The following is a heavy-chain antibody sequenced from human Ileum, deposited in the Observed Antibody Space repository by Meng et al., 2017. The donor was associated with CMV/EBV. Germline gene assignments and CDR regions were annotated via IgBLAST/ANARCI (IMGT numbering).Heavy chain of an antibody. D-gene: IGHD6-13*01. CDR3: TTDGAAAGTGVDY. CDR2: SKGKTDGGTT. J-gene: IGHJ4*02. V-gene: IGHV3-15*01. Sequence: SGFTFSNAWMSWVRQAPGKGLEWVGRSKGKTDGGTTDSGAPVKGRFTISRDDSKSTLYLQMNSLKTEDTAVYYCTTDGAAAGTGVDYWGQGTLVTVSS. CDR1: GFTFSNAW.